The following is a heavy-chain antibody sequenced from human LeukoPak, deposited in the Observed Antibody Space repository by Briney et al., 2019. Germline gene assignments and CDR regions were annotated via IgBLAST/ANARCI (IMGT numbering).Heavy chain of an antibody. V-gene: IGHV3-23*01. Sequence: GGSLRLSCAASGFTFSSYAMSGVRQAPGKGLEWGSAISGSGGSTYYADSVKGGLTISRDNSKNPLYLQMNSLRAEDTAVYYCAAQYQLLALDYWGQGTLVTVSS. CDR1: GFTFSSYA. CDR2: ISGSGGST. J-gene: IGHJ4*02. CDR3: AAQYQLLALDY. D-gene: IGHD2-2*01.